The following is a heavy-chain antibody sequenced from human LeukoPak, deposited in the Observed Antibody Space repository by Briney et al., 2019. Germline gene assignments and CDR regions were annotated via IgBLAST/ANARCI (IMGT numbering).Heavy chain of an antibody. V-gene: IGHV3-30*04. Sequence: PGGSLRLSCAASEFSFSNFAMYWARQPPGKGLVWLAVISYDGSIRYYADSVKGRFTISRDNSNNTLHLQKNSLRPDDSALYYCAREDNPLWFDPWGQGTLVTVSS. CDR3: AREDNPLWFDP. CDR1: EFSFSNFA. J-gene: IGHJ5*02. CDR2: ISYDGSIR. D-gene: IGHD1-1*01.